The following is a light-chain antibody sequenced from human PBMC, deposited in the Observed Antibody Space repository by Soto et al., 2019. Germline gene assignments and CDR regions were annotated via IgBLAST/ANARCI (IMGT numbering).Light chain of an antibody. Sequence: EIVLTQSPATLSLSPGERATLSCRASQSVNNYLAWYQQRPGQAPRLLIYDASNRATGIPDRFSGSGSGIDFTLTISRLEPEDFAVYYCQQYGSSHALAFGGGTKVDIK. V-gene: IGKV3-20*01. J-gene: IGKJ4*01. CDR3: QQYGSSHALA. CDR1: QSVNNY. CDR2: DAS.